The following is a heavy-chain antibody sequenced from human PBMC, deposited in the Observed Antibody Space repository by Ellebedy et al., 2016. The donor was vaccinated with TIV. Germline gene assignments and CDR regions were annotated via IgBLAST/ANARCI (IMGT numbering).Heavy chain of an antibody. CDR3: ARDGSEWSRDY. D-gene: IGHD3-3*01. CDR2: IDFSGTGT. Sequence: GGSLRLXXAASGFTFSIAGMTWVRQAPGKGLEWVATIDFSGTGTYYADSVKGRFIISRDNTKNSLFLQMNSLGVEDTVVYYCARDGSEWSRDYWGQGTLVTVSS. V-gene: IGHV3-21*06. J-gene: IGHJ4*02. CDR1: GFTFSIAG.